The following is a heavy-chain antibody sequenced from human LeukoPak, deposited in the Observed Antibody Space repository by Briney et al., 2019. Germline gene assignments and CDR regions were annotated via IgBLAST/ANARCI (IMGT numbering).Heavy chain of an antibody. CDR2: INHDGGDK. V-gene: IGHV3-7*02. D-gene: IGHD4-17*01. CDR3: AITGGPTVTAFDL. J-gene: IGHJ4*02. CDR1: GFIFRNYW. Sequence: PGGSLRLSCVASGFIFRNYWMSWVRQAPGKGLEWVANINHDGGDKNYVDSVKGRFTISRDNAKSSLYLQMNSLRVEDTAAYYCAITGGPTVTAFDLWGQGILVTVSS.